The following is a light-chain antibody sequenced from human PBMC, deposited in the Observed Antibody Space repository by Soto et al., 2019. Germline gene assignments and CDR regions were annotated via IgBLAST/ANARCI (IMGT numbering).Light chain of an antibody. CDR2: AAS. CDR1: QSITTY. J-gene: IGKJ1*01. CDR3: QQGYSTPWT. Sequence: DTQLTQSPSSLSPSVGDRGTITCRASQSITTYLHWYQQKPGKAPNLLIYAASNLQSGAPSRFSGSGSGTDFTLTINSLQPEDFATYYCQQGYSTPWTFGQGTKVDIK. V-gene: IGKV1-39*01.